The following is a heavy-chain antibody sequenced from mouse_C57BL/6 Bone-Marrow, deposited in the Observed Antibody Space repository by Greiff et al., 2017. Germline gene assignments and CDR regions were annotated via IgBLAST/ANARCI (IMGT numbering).Heavy chain of an antibody. V-gene: IGHV1-55*01. CDR1: GYTFTSYW. CDR3: ARSSHDDYWYFDV. J-gene: IGHJ1*03. CDR2: IYPGSGST. Sequence: QVQLQQPGAELVKPGASVKMSCKASGYTFTSYWITWVKQRPGQGLEWIGDIYPGSGSTNYNEKFKGKATLTVDTSSSTAYLQRSSLTSEDSAVYYSARSSHDDYWYFDVWGTGTTVTVSS.